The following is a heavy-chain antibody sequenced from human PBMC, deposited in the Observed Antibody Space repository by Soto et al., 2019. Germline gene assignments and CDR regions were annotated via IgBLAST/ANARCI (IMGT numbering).Heavy chain of an antibody. Sequence: TGGSLRLSCAGTGFNFGGYAMSWVRQAPGKGLEWVSTLSGDGSRAYYADSVRGRFTVSRDNSKSTLYLRMNSLRADDTAIYYCAKRGGYAISFYDSWGQGTLVTVYS. V-gene: IGHV3-23*01. CDR1: GFNFGGYA. J-gene: IGHJ4*02. CDR3: AKRGGYAISFYDS. D-gene: IGHD3-16*01. CDR2: LSGDGSRA.